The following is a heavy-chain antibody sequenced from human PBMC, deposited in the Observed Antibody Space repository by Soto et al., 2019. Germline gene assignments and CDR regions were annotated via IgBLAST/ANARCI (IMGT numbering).Heavy chain of an antibody. CDR3: AKKSCSSPGCPYGMDV. D-gene: IGHD2-2*01. CDR2: ISFTGDSI. CDR1: GFNFNAHV. Sequence: GGSLRLSCAASGFNFNAHVMNWVRQAPGKGLEGVSIISFTGDSIYYADSVKDRFTISRDNSQNTLYLQMNSLRAEDTAVYYCAKKSCSSPGCPYGMDVWGQGTTVTVSS. V-gene: IGHV3-23*01. J-gene: IGHJ6*02.